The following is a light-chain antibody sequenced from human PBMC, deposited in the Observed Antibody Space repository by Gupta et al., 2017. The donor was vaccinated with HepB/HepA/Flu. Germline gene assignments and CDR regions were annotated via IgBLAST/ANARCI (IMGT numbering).Light chain of an antibody. CDR3: QVWDRSSDHRV. V-gene: IGLV3-21*04. J-gene: IGLJ3*02. CDR1: NIGSKS. Sequence: SSVLTQPPSVSVAPGQTARITCGGNNIGSKSVHWYQQKPGQAPVLVIYYDSDRPSGIPERFSGSNSGNTATLTISRVEAGDEADYYCQVWDRSSDHRVFGGGTKLTVL. CDR2: YDS.